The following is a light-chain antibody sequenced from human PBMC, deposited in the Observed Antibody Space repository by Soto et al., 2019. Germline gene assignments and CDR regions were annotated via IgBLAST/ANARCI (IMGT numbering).Light chain of an antibody. CDR3: QQYGDWPLT. CDR1: QSVRSTY. Sequence: EIVMTQSPVTLSVSPGERATLSCRASQSVRSTYLAWYQQKPGQAPRLLIFGVSNRAAGIPARFSGSGSGTEGTLTISSLKSEDGAVYYCQQYGDWPLTFGGGTKVDIK. CDR2: GVS. V-gene: IGKV3-15*01. J-gene: IGKJ4*01.